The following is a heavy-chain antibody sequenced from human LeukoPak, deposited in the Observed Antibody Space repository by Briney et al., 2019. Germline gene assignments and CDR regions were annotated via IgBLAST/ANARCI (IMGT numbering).Heavy chain of an antibody. CDR1: GFTFSSYW. CDR2: INSDGSST. Sequence: TGGSLRLSCAASGFTFSSYWMRWVRQAPGKGLVWVSRINSDGSSTSYADSVKGRFTISRDNAKNTLYLQMNSLRAEDTAVYYCARAASRDYSPGDYWGQGTLVTVSS. V-gene: IGHV3-74*01. D-gene: IGHD2-15*01. J-gene: IGHJ4*02. CDR3: ARAASRDYSPGDY.